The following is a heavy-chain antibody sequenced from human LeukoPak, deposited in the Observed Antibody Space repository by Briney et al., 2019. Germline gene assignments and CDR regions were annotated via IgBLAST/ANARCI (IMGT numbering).Heavy chain of an antibody. J-gene: IGHJ5*02. D-gene: IGHD4/OR15-4a*01. V-gene: IGHV4-39*07. CDR1: ADTITSVTYY. CDR2: VYYSGSI. CDR3: ARRDYAAWFDP. Sequence: SETLSLTCSVSADTITSVTYYWACLRQPPGKGLGWIGSVYYSGSIKYNPSRKGRVSISKDMSKNQFSLNLNSVNAPDTAVYYCARRDYAAWFDPWGEGTLVSVPS.